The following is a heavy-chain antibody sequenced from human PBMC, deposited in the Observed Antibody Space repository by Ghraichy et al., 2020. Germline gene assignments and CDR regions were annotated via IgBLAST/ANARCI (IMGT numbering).Heavy chain of an antibody. J-gene: IGHJ4*02. CDR2: IYPGDSDT. D-gene: IGHD3-22*01. V-gene: IGHV5-51*01. CDR3: ARQWGDYYDSSGLFDY. Sequence: GESLNISCKGSGYSFTSYWIGWVRQMPGKGLEWMGIIYPGDSDTRYSPSFQGQVTISADKSISTAYLQWSSLKASDTAMYYCARQWGDYYDSSGLFDYWGQGTLVTVSS. CDR1: GYSFTSYW.